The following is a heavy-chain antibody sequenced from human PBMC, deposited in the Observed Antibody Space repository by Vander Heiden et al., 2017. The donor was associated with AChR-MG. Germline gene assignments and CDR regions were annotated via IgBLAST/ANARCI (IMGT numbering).Heavy chain of an antibody. CDR3: ARILYDYVQDGTDY. J-gene: IGHJ4*02. V-gene: IGHV4-39*01. CDR1: GGSICSSSYY. CDR2: IYYSGST. Sequence: QLQLQESGPGLVMPSAILSITCTVSGGSICSSSYYGGWIRQPPGKGLEWIGSIYYSGSTYYNPSVKSRVTISVDTSKNQFSRKLSSVTAADTAVYYCARILYDYVQDGTDYWGQGTLVTVSS. D-gene: IGHD3-16*01.